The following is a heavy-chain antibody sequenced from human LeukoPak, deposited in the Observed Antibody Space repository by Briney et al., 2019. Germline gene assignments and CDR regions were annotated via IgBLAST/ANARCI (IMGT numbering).Heavy chain of an antibody. CDR1: GGSISSYY. CDR3: ARGDHYDSSHFDY. Sequence: SETLSLTCTVSGGSISSYYWSWIRQPPGKGLEWIGYIYYSGSTIYNPSLKSRVTISVDTSKNQFSLKLSSVTAADTAVYYCARGDHYDSSHFDYWGQEPWSPSP. D-gene: IGHD3-22*01. V-gene: IGHV4-59*01. CDR2: IYYSGST. J-gene: IGHJ4*01.